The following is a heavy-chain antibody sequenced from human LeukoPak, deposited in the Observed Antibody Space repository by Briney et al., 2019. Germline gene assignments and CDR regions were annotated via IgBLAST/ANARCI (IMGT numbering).Heavy chain of an antibody. D-gene: IGHD2/OR15-2a*01. Sequence: QPGGSLRLSCAASGLTFSGYWMHWVRQAPGMGLEWVAVIWYDGSNKYYADSVKGRFTISRDNSKNTLYLQMNSLRAEDTAVYYCATEYDYWGQGTLVTVSS. J-gene: IGHJ4*02. CDR1: GLTFSGYW. V-gene: IGHV3-33*08. CDR2: IWYDGSNK. CDR3: ATEYDY.